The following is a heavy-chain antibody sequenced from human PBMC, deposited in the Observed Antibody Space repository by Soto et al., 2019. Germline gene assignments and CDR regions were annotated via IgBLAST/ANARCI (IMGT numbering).Heavy chain of an antibody. CDR3: AKVSGHGGFDY. CDR1: GYTFTSDD. V-gene: IGHV1-8*01. CDR2: MNPINGNT. D-gene: IGHD3-16*01. Sequence: QVQLVQSGAEVKKPGASVKISCKASGYTFTSDDFNWVRQATGQGREWMGGMNPINGNTAHAQKLQGISTTTRDTSISKANMELSSLPSEDTAVYYCAKVSGHGGFDYWGQGTQVSVSS. J-gene: IGHJ4*02.